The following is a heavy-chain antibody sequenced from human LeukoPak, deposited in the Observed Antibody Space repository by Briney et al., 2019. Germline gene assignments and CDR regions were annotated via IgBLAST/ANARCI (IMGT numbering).Heavy chain of an antibody. V-gene: IGHV3-30-3*01. CDR1: GFTFSSYA. Sequence: AGGSLRLSCAASGFTFSSYAMHWVRQAPGKGLEWVAVISYDGSNKYYADSVKGRFTISRDNSKNTLYLQMNSLRAEDTAVYYCARDRVGSSFYYYYGMDVWGQGTTVTVSS. J-gene: IGHJ6*02. CDR2: ISYDGSNK. D-gene: IGHD3-10*01. CDR3: ARDRVGSSFYYYYGMDV.